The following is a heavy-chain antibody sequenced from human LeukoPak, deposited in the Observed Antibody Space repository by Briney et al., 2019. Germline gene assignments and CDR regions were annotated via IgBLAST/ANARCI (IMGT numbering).Heavy chain of an antibody. J-gene: IGHJ4*02. CDR1: GYHFTTYW. D-gene: IGHD2-2*01. CDR3: ARHKGSTSCLTD. CDR2: IFPGDSDT. V-gene: IGHV5-51*01. Sequence: GASLKISFKGSGYHFTTYWIGWVRPMPGKGREWMGIIFPGDSDTRYSPSFQGRVTISADRSIDTAYLQWSSLKASDTAMYYCARHKGSTSCLTDWGQGTLVTVSS.